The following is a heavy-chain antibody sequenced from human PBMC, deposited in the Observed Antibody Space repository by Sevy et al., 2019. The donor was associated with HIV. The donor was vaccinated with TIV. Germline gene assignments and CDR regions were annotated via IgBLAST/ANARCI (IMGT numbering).Heavy chain of an antibody. CDR1: GGSFSAYY. J-gene: IGHJ4*02. Sequence: SETLSLTCAVYGGSFSAYYWNWIRQPPGKGLEWVGEINHSGSTNYNPSLKSRVTMSVDTSKKQFSLKLSSVTAADTAVYYCARVVADDYIWGSHRPKYYFDFWGQGTLVTVSS. D-gene: IGHD3-16*02. CDR3: ARVVADDYIWGSHRPKYYFDF. V-gene: IGHV4-34*01. CDR2: INHSGST.